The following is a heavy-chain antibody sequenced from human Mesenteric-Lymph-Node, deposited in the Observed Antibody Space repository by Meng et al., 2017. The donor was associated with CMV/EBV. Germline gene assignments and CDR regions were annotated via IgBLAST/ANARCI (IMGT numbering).Heavy chain of an antibody. J-gene: IGHJ4*02. CDR2: ISSRGSTI. CDR3: ARDSSGWNFDY. CDR1: GFTFSDYY. D-gene: IGHD6-19*01. V-gene: IGHV3-11*04. Sequence: GESLKISCAASGFTFSDYYINWIRQAPGKGLKWVSSISSRGSTIYYAASVRGRFTVSRDNAKKSVYLQMNSLRADDTAVYYCARDSSGWNFDYWGQGTLVTVSS.